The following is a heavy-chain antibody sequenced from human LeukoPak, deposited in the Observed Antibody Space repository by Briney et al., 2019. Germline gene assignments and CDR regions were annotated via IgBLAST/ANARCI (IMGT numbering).Heavy chain of an antibody. D-gene: IGHD1-26*01. CDR2: IYWNDDK. CDR3: ALIVGATGAFDI. CDR1: GFSLRPSGVG. Sequence: SGPTLVNPTQTLTLTCTFSGFSLRPSGVGVGWIRQPPGTALEWLALIYWNDDKRYSPSLKSRLTITEDTSKNQVVLTMTNMDPVDTATYYCALIVGATGAFDIWGQGTMVTVSS. V-gene: IGHV2-5*01. J-gene: IGHJ3*02.